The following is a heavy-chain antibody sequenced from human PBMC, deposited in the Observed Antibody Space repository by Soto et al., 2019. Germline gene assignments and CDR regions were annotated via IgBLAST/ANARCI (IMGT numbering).Heavy chain of an antibody. CDR1: GYTFTGFY. CDR2: IIPIFGTA. V-gene: IGHV1-69*13. J-gene: IGHJ4*02. D-gene: IGHD3-22*01. Sequence: SVKVSCKASGYTFTGFYMHWVRQAPGQGLEWMGGIIPIFGTANYAQKFQGRVTITADESTSTAYMELSSLRSEDTAVYYCARARRGYYYDSSGYYYPIDYWGQGTLVTVSS. CDR3: ARARRGYYYDSSGYYYPIDY.